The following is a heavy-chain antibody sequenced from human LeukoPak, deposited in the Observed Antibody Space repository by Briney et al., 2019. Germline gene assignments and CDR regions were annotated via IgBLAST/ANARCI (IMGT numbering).Heavy chain of an antibody. V-gene: IGHV3-23*01. CDR3: AKSDEWLIHGDY. D-gene: IGHD6-19*01. Sequence: PGGSLRLSCAASGFTFSSYAMSWVRLAPGKGLEWVSAITGSGGSTYYADSVKGRFTISRDNSKLYLQMNSLRAEDTAVYYCAKSDEWLIHGDYWGQGTLVTVSS. CDR1: GFTFSSYA. CDR2: ITGSGGST. J-gene: IGHJ4*02.